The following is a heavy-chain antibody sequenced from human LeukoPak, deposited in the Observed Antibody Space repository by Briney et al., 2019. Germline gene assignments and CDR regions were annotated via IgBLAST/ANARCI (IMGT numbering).Heavy chain of an antibody. CDR3: ARVTSDYWAAPYYYYYYMDV. D-gene: IGHD3-3*01. Sequence: SETLSLTCTVSGGSISSHYWSWIRQPPGKGLEWIGYIYYSGSTNYNPSLKGRVTISVDTSKNQFSLKLSSVTAVDTAVYYCARVTSDYWAAPYYYYYYMDVWGKGTTVTVSS. CDR2: IYYSGST. V-gene: IGHV4-59*11. J-gene: IGHJ6*03. CDR1: GGSISSHY.